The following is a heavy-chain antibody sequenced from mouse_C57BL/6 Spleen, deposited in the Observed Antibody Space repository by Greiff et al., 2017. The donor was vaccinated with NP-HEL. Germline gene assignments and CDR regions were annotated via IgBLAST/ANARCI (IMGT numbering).Heavy chain of an antibody. D-gene: IGHD2-4*01. V-gene: IGHV1-7*01. CDR1: GYTFTSYW. CDR3: ASPIYYDYDYAMDY. J-gene: IGHJ4*01. CDR2: INPSSGYT. Sequence: VQLQESGAELVKPGASVKLSCKASGYTFTSYWMHWVKQRPGQGLEWIGYINPSSGYTKYNQKFKDKATLTADKSSSTAYMQLSSLTYEDSAFYYCASPIYYDYDYAMDYWGQGTSVTVSS.